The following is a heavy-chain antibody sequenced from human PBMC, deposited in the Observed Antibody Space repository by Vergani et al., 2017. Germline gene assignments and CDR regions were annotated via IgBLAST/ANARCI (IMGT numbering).Heavy chain of an antibody. CDR2: ISSSGSSAI. CDR3: ARQAVTYDF. V-gene: IGHV3-48*01. D-gene: IGHD4-17*01. CDR1: GFTFSGYA. J-gene: IGHJ4*02. Sequence: VQLLESGGALVKPGGSLRLSCAASGFTFSGYAMNWVRQAPGKRLEWVSYISSSGSSAIYYADSVKGRFTISRDNAKNSLYLQMNSLGAEDTAVYYCARQAVTYDFRGQGTLVTVSS.